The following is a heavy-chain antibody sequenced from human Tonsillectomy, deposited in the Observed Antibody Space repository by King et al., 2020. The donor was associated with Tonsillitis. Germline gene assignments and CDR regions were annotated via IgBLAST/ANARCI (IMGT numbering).Heavy chain of an antibody. D-gene: IGHD3-10*01. CDR2: IKSKTDGGPT. CDR3: TTDRA. Sequence: VQLVESGGGLVKPGGSLRLSCAASGFTFSNAWMSWVRQAPGKGLEWVGRIKSKTDGGPTDFAAPVKGRFTLLRDDSKNTLYLQMNSLKTEEPAVYFCTTDRAWGQGTLVTVSS. CDR1: GFTFSNAW. V-gene: IGHV3-15*01. J-gene: IGHJ5*02.